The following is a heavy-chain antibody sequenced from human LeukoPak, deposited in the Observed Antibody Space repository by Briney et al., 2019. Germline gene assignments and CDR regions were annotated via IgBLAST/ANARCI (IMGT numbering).Heavy chain of an antibody. CDR2: IYFSGST. J-gene: IGHJ6*03. Sequence: SETLSLTCTVSGGSISTSDYYWGWIRQPPGKGLEWIGTIYFSGSTYYNPSLKSRVTISVDTSKNQFSLKLSSVTAADTAVYYCARVSVHEKYIAAAGIDYYYMDVWGKGTTVTISS. CDR1: GGSISTSDYY. CDR3: ARVSVHEKYIAAAGIDYYYMDV. V-gene: IGHV4-39*07. D-gene: IGHD6-13*01.